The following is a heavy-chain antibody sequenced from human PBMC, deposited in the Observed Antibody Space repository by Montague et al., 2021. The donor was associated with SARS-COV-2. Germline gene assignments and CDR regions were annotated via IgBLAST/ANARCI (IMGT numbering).Heavy chain of an antibody. CDR2: ISYSGST. CDR1: GGSISSYY. CDR3: AREDRWNWFDH. Sequence: SETLSLTCTVYGGSISSYYWSWIRQPPGRGLQWIGYISYSGSTNYNPSLKSRVTISVDTSKNHFTLRLSSVTAADTAVYYCAREDRWNWFDHWGQGTLVTVSS. V-gene: IGHV4-59*01. J-gene: IGHJ5*02. D-gene: IGHD5-24*01.